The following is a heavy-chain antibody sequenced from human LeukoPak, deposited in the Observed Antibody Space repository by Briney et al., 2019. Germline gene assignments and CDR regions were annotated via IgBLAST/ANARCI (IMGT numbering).Heavy chain of an antibody. CDR2: IYPRDSDT. J-gene: IGHJ4*02. CDR1: GYTFTHQW. V-gene: IGHV5-51*01. CDR3: ARHSDVIGAV. D-gene: IGHD2-21*01. Sequence: GESLKISCKASGYTFTHQWIGWVRQMSGSGLEWMGIIYPRDSDTIYSPSFQGHVTISADTSINTAYLEWGSLEASDTAIYYCARHSDVIGAVWGQGTLVTVSS.